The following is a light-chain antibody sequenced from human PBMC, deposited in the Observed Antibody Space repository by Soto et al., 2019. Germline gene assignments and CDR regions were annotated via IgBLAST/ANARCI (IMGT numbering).Light chain of an antibody. Sequence: DIQMTQSPSSLSASVGDRVTITCRASQSIRSYLNWYQQKPGKAPNLLIYAASSLQRGVPSRFSGSGSGTEFTLTINSLQSEDFAVYYCQRYNNWPLTFGGGTKVDIK. CDR3: QRYNNWPLT. J-gene: IGKJ4*01. CDR1: QSIRSY. V-gene: IGKV1-39*01. CDR2: AAS.